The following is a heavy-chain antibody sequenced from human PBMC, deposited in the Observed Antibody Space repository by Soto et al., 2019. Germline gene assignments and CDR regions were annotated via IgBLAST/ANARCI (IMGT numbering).Heavy chain of an antibody. V-gene: IGHV3-23*01. Sequence: PGGSLRLSCAASGFTFSSYAMSWVRQAPGKGLEWVSAISGSGGSTYHADSVKGRFTISRDNSKNTLYLQMNSLRAEDTAVYYCAKKGLLVEYFQHWGQGTLVTVSS. CDR1: GFTFSSYA. CDR3: AKKGLLVEYFQH. CDR2: ISGSGGST. J-gene: IGHJ1*01. D-gene: IGHD3-22*01.